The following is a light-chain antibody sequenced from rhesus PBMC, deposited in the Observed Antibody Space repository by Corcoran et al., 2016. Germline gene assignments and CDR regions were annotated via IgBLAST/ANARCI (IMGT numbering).Light chain of an antibody. J-gene: IGKJ4*01. CDR3: QQYSNWPLT. V-gene: IGKV3-42*03. CDR1: QIVNNH. Sequence: EIVMTQSPATLSLSPGERATLSCRASQIVNNHLAWYQQKPGQAPSLLIYGSSPRATGIPNRFSGSGSVTDFTLTISSLESEDFAFYFCQQYSNWPLTFGGGTKVEIK. CDR2: GSS.